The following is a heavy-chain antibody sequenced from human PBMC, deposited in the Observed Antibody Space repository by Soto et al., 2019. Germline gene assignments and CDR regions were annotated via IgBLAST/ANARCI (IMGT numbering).Heavy chain of an antibody. CDR2: INAGNGNT. CDR1: GLTITRYA. J-gene: IGHJ4*02. Sequence: GPPVKVSCQAFGLTITRYAIRLEGQAPGQRLEWIGRINAGNGNTKYSQKFQGRVTITRDTSASTAYMELSSLRSEDTAVYYCARENDNRYFDYWGQGTLVTVSS. D-gene: IGHD3-22*01. CDR3: ARENDNRYFDY. V-gene: IGHV1-3*01.